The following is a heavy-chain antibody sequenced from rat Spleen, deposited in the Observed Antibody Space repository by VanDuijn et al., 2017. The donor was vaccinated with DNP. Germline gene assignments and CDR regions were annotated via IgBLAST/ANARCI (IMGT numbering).Heavy chain of an antibody. V-gene: IGHV5-31*01. CDR2: ITNTGGNT. CDR3: TRQLGLDY. CDR1: GFIFSNYW. J-gene: IGHJ2*01. D-gene: IGHD5-1*01. Sequence: EVQLVESGGGFVQPGRSLKLSCVASGFIFSNYWMTWIRQAPGKGLEWVASITNTGGNTYYPESVRGRFTISRDDAKNSLYLQMNSLRSEDTATYYCTRQLGLDYWGQGVMVTVSS.